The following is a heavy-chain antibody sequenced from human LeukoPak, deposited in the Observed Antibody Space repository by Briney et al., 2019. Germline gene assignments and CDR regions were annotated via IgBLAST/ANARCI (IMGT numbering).Heavy chain of an antibody. V-gene: IGHV4-59*08. CDR1: GGSISRFY. CDR3: AGLSYYYMDV. J-gene: IGHJ6*03. Sequence: SETLSLTCILSGGSISRFYWSWLRQSPGKRLEWIGYVYYTGATNYNPSLRSRVTMSVDMSKNEFSLKLKSVTAADTGIYFCAGLSYYYMDVWGKGTPVAVSS. CDR2: VYYTGAT.